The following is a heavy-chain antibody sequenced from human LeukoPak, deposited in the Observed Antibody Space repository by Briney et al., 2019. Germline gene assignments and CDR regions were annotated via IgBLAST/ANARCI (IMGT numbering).Heavy chain of an antibody. J-gene: IGHJ6*03. D-gene: IGHD2/OR15-2a*01. CDR1: GGSISKYY. V-gene: IGHV4-59*08. Sequence: SETLSLTCIVSGGSISKYYWSWIRQSPGRGLEWVGYIYDSGATTDYNPSLKNRVTISVDTSKNQFSLKLRSVTAADTATYYCARQPRQQYLAPYYYYYYMDVWGKGTTVTVSS. CDR3: ARQPRQQYLAPYYYYYYMDV. CDR2: IYDSGATT.